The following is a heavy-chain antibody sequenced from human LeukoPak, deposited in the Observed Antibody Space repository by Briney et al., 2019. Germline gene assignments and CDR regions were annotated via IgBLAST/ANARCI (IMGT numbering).Heavy chain of an antibody. CDR3: AREEVGTPMVNS. CDR2: IYHSGST. D-gene: IGHD5-18*01. CDR1: GYSISSGYY. V-gene: IGHV4-38-2*02. J-gene: IGHJ5*02. Sequence: PSETLSLTCTVSGYSISSGYYWGWIRQPPGKGLEWIGSIYHSGSTYYNPSLKSRVTISVDTSKNQFSLKLSSVTAADTAVYYCAREEVGTPMVNSWGQGTLVTVSS.